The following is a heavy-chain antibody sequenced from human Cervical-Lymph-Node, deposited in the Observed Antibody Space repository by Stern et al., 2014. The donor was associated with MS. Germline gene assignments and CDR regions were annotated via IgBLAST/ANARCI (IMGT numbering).Heavy chain of an antibody. CDR1: GFSLTTSAMS. V-gene: IGHV2-70*15. J-gene: IGHJ6*02. D-gene: IGHD3-10*01. CDR3: ARMTGRGDYYYYSGLDV. CDR2: LGWDGDK. Sequence: QITLKESGPALVKPTQTLTLTCTFSGFSLTTSAMSVSWIRQPPGKALEWLARLGWDGDKYYSTSLRTRLTISKDTSSNQVVLILTDMDPVDTATYYCARMTGRGDYYYYSGLDVWGQGTTVTVSS.